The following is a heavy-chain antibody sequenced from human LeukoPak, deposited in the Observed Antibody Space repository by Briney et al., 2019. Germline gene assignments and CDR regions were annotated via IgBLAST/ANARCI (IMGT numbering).Heavy chain of an antibody. CDR2: LSYRGDST. CDR1: GFSFSDYG. D-gene: IGHD1-26*01. J-gene: IGHJ4*02. CDR3: ARDRVGATLYFDY. V-gene: IGHV3-23*01. Sequence: GGSLRLSCAGSGFSFSDYGMSWVRQPPGKGLEWVSGLSYRGDSTYYADSVKGRFTISRDNSKNTLYLQMNSLRAEDTAVYYCARDRVGATLYFDYWGQGTLVTVSS.